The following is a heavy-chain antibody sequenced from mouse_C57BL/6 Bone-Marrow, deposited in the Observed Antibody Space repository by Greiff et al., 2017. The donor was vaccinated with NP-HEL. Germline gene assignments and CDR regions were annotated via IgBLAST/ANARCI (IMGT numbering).Heavy chain of an antibody. Sequence: QVQLKQPGAELVMPGASVKLSCKASGYTFTSYWMHWVKQRPGQGLEWIGEIDPSDSYTNYNQKFKGKSTLTVDKSSSTAYMQLSSLTSEDSAVYYGARPPITTVVATPYGYFDVWGTGTTVTVSS. V-gene: IGHV1-69*01. CDR2: IDPSDSYT. CDR3: ARPPITTVVATPYGYFDV. D-gene: IGHD1-1*01. J-gene: IGHJ1*03. CDR1: GYTFTSYW.